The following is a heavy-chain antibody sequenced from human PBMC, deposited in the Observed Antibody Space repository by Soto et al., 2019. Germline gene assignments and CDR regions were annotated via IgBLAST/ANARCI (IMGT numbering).Heavy chain of an antibody. J-gene: IGHJ4*02. Sequence: QVLLVQSEAAVKKPGASVKVSCKASGYTFTLYYIHVVRQAPEQGLEWMGWINPNTGGTNSAQKFQGRVTMTRDTSIRTVYMELSGLRSDDTAVYYCARGGSWYDYWGQGTLVTVSS. D-gene: IGHD6-13*01. V-gene: IGHV1-2*02. CDR3: ARGGSWYDY. CDR1: GYTFTLYY. CDR2: INPNTGGT.